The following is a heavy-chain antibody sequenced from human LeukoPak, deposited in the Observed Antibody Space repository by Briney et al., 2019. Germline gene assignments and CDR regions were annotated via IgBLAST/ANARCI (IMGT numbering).Heavy chain of an antibody. CDR2: IYPDDSDT. J-gene: IGHJ4*02. V-gene: IGHV5-51*01. D-gene: IGHD6-6*01. CDR3: ARPRREVAALDY. Sequence: GESLKISCKASGYSFTTHWIGWVRQKPGKGLEWMGIIYPDDSDTRYSPSFQGQVNISADQSSNTTCLQWSSLKASDTAICYCARPRREVAALDYWGQGTLVTVSS. CDR1: GYSFTTHW.